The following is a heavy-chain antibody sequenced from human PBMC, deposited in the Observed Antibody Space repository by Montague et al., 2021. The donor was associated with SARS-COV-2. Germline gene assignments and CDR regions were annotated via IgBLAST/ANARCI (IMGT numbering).Heavy chain of an antibody. D-gene: IGHD3-22*01. CDR2: ISGSGSTI. Sequence: SLRLSCAASGFTFSSYEMNWVRQAPGKGLEWVSYISGSGSTIYYXDSVKGRFTISRDNAKNSLYLQMNSLRAEDTAVYYCARDAYDYFDSRGLDYWGQGTLVTVSS. J-gene: IGHJ4*02. CDR1: GFTFSSYE. V-gene: IGHV3-48*03. CDR3: ARDAYDYFDSRGLDY.